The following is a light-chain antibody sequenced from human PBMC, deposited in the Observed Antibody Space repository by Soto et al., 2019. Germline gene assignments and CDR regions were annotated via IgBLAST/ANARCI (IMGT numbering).Light chain of an antibody. CDR1: SSDVGSYNL. Sequence: SALTPPASVSGSPGQSITISCTGTSSDVGSYNLVSWYQQHPGKAPKLMIYEVSKRPSGVSNRFSGSKSDNTASLTISGLQAEDEADYYCCSYAGSSTFKVFGGGTKLTVL. CDR2: EVS. V-gene: IGLV2-23*02. CDR3: CSYAGSSTFKV. J-gene: IGLJ3*02.